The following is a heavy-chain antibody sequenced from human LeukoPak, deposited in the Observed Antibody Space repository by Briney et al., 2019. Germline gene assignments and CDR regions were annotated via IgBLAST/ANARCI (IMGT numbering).Heavy chain of an antibody. CDR2: IYHSGST. D-gene: IGHD3-10*01. J-gene: IGHJ5*02. CDR3: ARRGVIMSQGWFDP. V-gene: IGHV4-30-2*01. CDR1: GGSFSGYS. Sequence: SETLSLTCAVYGGSFSGYSWSWIRQPPGKGLERIGYIYHSGSTYYNPSLKSRVTISVDRSKNQFSLKLSSVTAADTAVYYCARRGVIMSQGWFDPWGQGTLVTVSS.